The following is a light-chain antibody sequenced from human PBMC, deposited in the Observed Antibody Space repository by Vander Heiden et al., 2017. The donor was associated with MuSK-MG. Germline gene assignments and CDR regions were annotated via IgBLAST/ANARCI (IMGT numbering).Light chain of an antibody. CDR3: QLYNSWT. CDR2: KAS. J-gene: IGKJ1*01. CDR1: QSISSW. Sequence: DIQMTQSPSTLSASVGDRVTITCRARQSISSWLALYQRKPGNAPHLLIYKASSLESGVPSRFRGSGSGTEFTLTISSLQPDDFATYYCQLYNSWTFGHGTKVEIK. V-gene: IGKV1-5*03.